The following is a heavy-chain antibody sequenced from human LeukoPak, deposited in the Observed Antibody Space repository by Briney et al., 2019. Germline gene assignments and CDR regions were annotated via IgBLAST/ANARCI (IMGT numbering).Heavy chain of an antibody. J-gene: IGHJ5*02. D-gene: IGHD3-9*01. CDR2: IYYTGST. CDR1: GASFSSYY. V-gene: IGHV4-59*01. Sequence: SETLSLTCTVSGASFSSYYWSWLRQPPGKGLEWIGYIYYTGSTKYNPSLKSRVTISVDTSKNQFSLKLSSVTAADTAVYYCATLTGYSSESWFDPWGQGILVTVSS. CDR3: ATLTGYSSESWFDP.